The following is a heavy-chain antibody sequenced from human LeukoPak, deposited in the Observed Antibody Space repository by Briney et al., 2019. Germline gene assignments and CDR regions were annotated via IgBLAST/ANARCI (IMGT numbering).Heavy chain of an antibody. V-gene: IGHV1-2*04. J-gene: IGHJ5*02. D-gene: IGHD6-13*01. Sequence: ASVKVSCKASGYTFTGYYMNWVRQAPGQGLEWMGWTNPNSGGTNYAQKFQGWVTMTRDTSISTAYMELSRLRSDDTAVYYCARGGDSSSWYSDWFDPWGQGTLVTVSS. CDR2: TNPNSGGT. CDR1: GYTFTGYY. CDR3: ARGGDSSSWYSDWFDP.